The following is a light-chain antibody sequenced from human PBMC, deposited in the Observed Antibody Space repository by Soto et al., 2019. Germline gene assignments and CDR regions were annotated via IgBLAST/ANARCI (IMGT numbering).Light chain of an antibody. CDR3: QQYNNLPRT. J-gene: IGKJ1*01. V-gene: IGKV1-33*01. CDR2: DAS. Sequence: DIQMTQSPSSLSASVGDRVTITCQASQDITNSLNWYQQKPGKAPKLLIYDASNLETGVPSRFSGSGSGTDFTLTISSLQPEDIATYYCQQYNNLPRTFGQGTEVEIK. CDR1: QDITNS.